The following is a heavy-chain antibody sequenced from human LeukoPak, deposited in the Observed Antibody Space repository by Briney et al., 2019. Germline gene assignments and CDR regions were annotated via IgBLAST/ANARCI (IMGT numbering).Heavy chain of an antibody. Sequence: GSLRLSCAASGFNFSNYGMSWVRQAPGKGLEWVSVISGSGVSTYYADSVKGRFTISRDNFKNTLYLQMNSLRAEDTAVYYCAKGRIVGATSVDYWGQGTLVTVSS. CDR1: GFNFSNYG. J-gene: IGHJ4*02. D-gene: IGHD1-26*01. CDR2: ISGSGVST. CDR3: AKGRIVGATSVDY. V-gene: IGHV3-23*01.